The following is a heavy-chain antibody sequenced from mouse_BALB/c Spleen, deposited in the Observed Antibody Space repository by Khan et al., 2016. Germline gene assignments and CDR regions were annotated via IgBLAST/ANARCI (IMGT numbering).Heavy chain of an antibody. CDR1: GYSITSDYA. D-gene: IGHD1-1*01. CDR3: TRDYYGRSYFDY. CDR2: ISYSGST. V-gene: IGHV3-2*02. Sequence: EVQLQESGPGLVKPSQSLSLTCTVTGYSITSDYAWNWIRQFPGNKLEWMGYISYSGSTSYNPSLKSRISITRDTSTNQFFLQLNSVTTEDTATYYCTRDYYGRSYFDYWGQGTTLTVSS. J-gene: IGHJ2*01.